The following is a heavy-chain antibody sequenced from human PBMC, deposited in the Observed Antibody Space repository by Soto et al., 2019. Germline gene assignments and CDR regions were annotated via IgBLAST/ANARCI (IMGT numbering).Heavy chain of an antibody. Sequence: EVQLVESGGGLVKPGGSLRLSCAASGFTFSSYSMNWVRQAPGKALEWVSSISSSSSYIYYADSVKGLFTISRDNAKNSLYLQMNSLRAEDTAVYYCARDQPGYSYGYGLGYWGQGTLVTVSS. CDR3: ARDQPGYSYGYGLGY. V-gene: IGHV3-21*01. CDR2: ISSSSSYI. J-gene: IGHJ4*02. CDR1: GFTFSSYS. D-gene: IGHD5-18*01.